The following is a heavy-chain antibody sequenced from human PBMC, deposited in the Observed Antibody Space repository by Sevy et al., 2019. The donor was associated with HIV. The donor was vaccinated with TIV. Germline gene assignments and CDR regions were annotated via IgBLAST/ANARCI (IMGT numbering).Heavy chain of an antibody. Sequence: GGSLRPSCAASGFTFTNYGMHWVRQAPGKGLEWVSGISNSGANTYYEDSVRGRFTVSRDNSKNTVYLQLNSLRAEDTAIYYCAKEWTLLSDWYGEFDYWGQGTLVTVSS. CDR3: AKEWTLLSDWYGEFDY. D-gene: IGHD6-19*01. J-gene: IGHJ4*02. CDR1: GFTFTNYG. V-gene: IGHV3-23*01. CDR2: ISNSGANT.